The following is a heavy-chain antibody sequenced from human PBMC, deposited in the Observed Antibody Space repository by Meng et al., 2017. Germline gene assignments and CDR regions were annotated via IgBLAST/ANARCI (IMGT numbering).Heavy chain of an antibody. V-gene: IGHV1-69*06. J-gene: IGHJ4*02. D-gene: IGHD4-23*01. Sequence: QRLQLGGEVKKPGSSVKVPCKASGGTFSSYAISWVRQAPGQGLEWMGGIIPIFGTANYAQKFQGRVTITADKSTSTAYMELSSLRSEDTAVYYCARGVGYGGNSLYFDYWGQGTLVTVSS. CDR1: GGTFSSYA. CDR3: ARGVGYGGNSLYFDY. CDR2: IIPIFGTA.